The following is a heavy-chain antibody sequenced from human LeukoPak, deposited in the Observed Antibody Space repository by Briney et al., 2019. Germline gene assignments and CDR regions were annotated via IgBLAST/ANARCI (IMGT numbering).Heavy chain of an antibody. J-gene: IGHJ5*02. V-gene: IGHV4-34*01. D-gene: IGHD1-14*01. CDR3: ARGAGGWITGLNWFDP. CDR2: INHSGST. Sequence: SETLSLTCAVYGGSFSGYYWSWIRQPPGKGLEWIGEINHSGSTNYNPSLKSRVTISVDTSKNQFSLKLNSVTAADTAVYYCARGAGGWITGLNWFDPWGQGTLVTVSS. CDR1: GGSFSGYY.